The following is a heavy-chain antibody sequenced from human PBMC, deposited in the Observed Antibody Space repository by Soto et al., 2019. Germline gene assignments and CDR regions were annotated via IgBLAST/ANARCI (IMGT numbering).Heavy chain of an antibody. CDR1: GFSFASFA. J-gene: IGHJ4*02. CDR3: ATNTVTKVDDY. CDR2: ISGSDGKT. Sequence: GGSLRLSCTTSGFSFASFAMTWVRQAPGKGLEWVATISGSDGKTYYADSVKGRFSISRDTSRNTLYLQMNSLRADDTAIYYCATNTVTKVDDYWGQGARVTVSS. V-gene: IGHV3-23*01. D-gene: IGHD4-17*01.